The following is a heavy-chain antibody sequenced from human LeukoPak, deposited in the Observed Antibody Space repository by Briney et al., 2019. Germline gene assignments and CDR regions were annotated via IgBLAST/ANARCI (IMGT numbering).Heavy chain of an antibody. CDR2: IIPIFGTA. D-gene: IGHD6-19*01. CDR3: ATSNNGYSSGWTLDY. J-gene: IGHJ4*02. CDR1: GGTFSSYA. V-gene: IGHV1-69*05. Sequence: SVKVSXKASGGTFSSYAISWVRQAPGQGLEWMGRIIPIFGTANYAQKFQGRVTITTDESTSTAYMELSSLRSEDTAVYYCATSNNGYSSGWTLDYWGQGTLVTVSS.